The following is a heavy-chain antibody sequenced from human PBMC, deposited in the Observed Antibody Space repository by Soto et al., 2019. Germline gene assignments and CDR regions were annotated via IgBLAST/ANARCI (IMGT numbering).Heavy chain of an antibody. CDR1: GGSISSYF. V-gene: IGHV4-59*12. CDR2: IYYTGST. J-gene: IGHJ4*02. CDR3: ARVAVAGTRVDY. Sequence: SETLSLTCTVSGGSISSYFWSWIRQPPGKGLEWIGYIYYTGSTNYNPSLKSRVTISVDKSKNQFSLKLSSVTAADTAVYYCARVAVAGTRVDYWGQGTLVTVSS. D-gene: IGHD6-19*01.